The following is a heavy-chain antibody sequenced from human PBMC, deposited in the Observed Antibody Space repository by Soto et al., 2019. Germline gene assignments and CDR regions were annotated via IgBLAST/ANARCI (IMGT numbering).Heavy chain of an antibody. CDR3: AKASGKSYPESRVFDF. CDR1: GFTFNNYA. V-gene: IGHV3-23*01. Sequence: GGSLRLSCAASGFTFNNYAMTWVRQAPGEGLEWVAVITNDGGDTLHADSVKGRFTIFRDNSKNTLFLQMISLRPEDTAIYYCAKASGKSYPESRVFDFWGQGTRVTVSS. D-gene: IGHD1-26*01. J-gene: IGHJ4*02. CDR2: ITNDGGDT.